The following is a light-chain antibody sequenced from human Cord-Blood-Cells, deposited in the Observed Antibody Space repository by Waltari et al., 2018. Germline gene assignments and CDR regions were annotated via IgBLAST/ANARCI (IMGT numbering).Light chain of an antibody. CDR3: GADHGSGSNFVWV. Sequence: QPVLTQPPSASASLGASVTPTCTLSSGSSNYKVDWYQQRPGKGPRFVMRVGTGGIVGSKGDGIPDRCSVLGSGLNRYLTIKNIQEEDESDYHCGADHGSGSNFVWVFGGGTKLTVL. CDR1: SGSSNYK. J-gene: IGLJ3*02. V-gene: IGLV9-49*01. CDR2: VGTGGIVG.